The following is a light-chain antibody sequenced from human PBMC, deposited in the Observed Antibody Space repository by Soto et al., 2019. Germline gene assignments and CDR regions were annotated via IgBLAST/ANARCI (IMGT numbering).Light chain of an antibody. CDR1: QSISTW. V-gene: IGKV1-39*01. CDR2: AAS. J-gene: IGKJ2*01. CDR3: QQSYSTLYT. Sequence: DIQMTQSPSTLSASVGDRVTIICRASQSISTWLAWYQLKPGKIPNLLIYAASTLQAGVPSRFSGSGSGTDFTLTISSLQPEDFATYYCQQSYSTLYTFGQGTKVDIK.